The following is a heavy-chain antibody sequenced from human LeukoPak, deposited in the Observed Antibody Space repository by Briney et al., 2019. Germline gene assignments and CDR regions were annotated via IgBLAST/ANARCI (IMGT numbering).Heavy chain of an antibody. D-gene: IGHD3-10*01. CDR2: ISSSSSYI. V-gene: IGHV3-21*01. Sequence: KPGGSLRLSCAAPGFTFSSYSMNWVRQAPGKGLEWVSSISSSSSYIYYADSVKGRFTISRDNAKNSLYLQMNSLRAEDTAVYYCARLRFGEYYYGMDVWGQGTTVTVSS. CDR1: GFTFSSYS. CDR3: ARLRFGEYYYGMDV. J-gene: IGHJ6*02.